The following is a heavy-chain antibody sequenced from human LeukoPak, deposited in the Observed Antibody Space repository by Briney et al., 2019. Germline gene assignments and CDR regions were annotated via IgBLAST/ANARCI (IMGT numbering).Heavy chain of an antibody. J-gene: IGHJ1*01. CDR3: ARTGGVSREEYFQH. D-gene: IGHD1-26*01. CDR2: IYYSGST. CDR1: GGSISSSSYY. V-gene: IGHV4-39*07. Sequence: PSETLSLTCTVSGGSISSSSYYWGWIRQPPGKGLEWIGSIYYSGSTYYNPSLKSRVTISVDTSKNQFSLKLSSVTAADTAVYYCARTGGVSREEYFQHWGQGTLVTVSS.